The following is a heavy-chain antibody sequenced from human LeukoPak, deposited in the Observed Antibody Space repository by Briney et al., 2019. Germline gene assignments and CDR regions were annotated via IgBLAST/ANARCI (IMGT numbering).Heavy chain of an antibody. Sequence: GASVKVSCKASGYTFTGYYIHWVRQAPGQGLEWMGWINPNSGGTNYAQKFQGWVTMTRDTSISTAYMELSRLRSDDTAVYYCARHSVSGGYSGYDPTPGLDVWGQGTTVTVSS. CDR1: GYTFTGYY. V-gene: IGHV1-2*04. CDR3: ARHSVSGGYSGYDPTPGLDV. D-gene: IGHD5-12*01. CDR2: INPNSGGT. J-gene: IGHJ6*02.